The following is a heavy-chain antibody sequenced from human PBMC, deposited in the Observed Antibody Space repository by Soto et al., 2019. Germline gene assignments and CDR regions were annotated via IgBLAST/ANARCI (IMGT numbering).Heavy chain of an antibody. Sequence: QVQLMQSGAEVKRPGASVKVSCKASGYTFTGYYLHWVRQAPGQGLEWMGWIDANSGGTNYAQKFQGRVAMTRDTSISAADMELRRLGSGDTAVFYCARGYCSGVTCYPPASSHDSWGQGTLVTVSS. D-gene: IGHD2-15*01. V-gene: IGHV1-2*02. CDR1: GYTFTGYY. CDR3: ARGYCSGVTCYPPASSHDS. CDR2: IDANSGGT. J-gene: IGHJ4*02.